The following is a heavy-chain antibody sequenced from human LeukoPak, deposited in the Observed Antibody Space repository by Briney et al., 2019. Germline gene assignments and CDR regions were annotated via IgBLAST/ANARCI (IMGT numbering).Heavy chain of an antibody. Sequence: ASVKVSCRASGYTFTSYGISWVRQAPGQGLEWMGWISAYNGNTNYAQKLQGRVTTTTDTSTSTAYMELRSLRSDDTAVYYCARDRIVLMVYAINPLDYWGQGTLVTVSS. CDR1: GYTFTSYG. V-gene: IGHV1-18*01. J-gene: IGHJ4*02. CDR2: ISAYNGNT. D-gene: IGHD2-8*01. CDR3: ARDRIVLMVYAINPLDY.